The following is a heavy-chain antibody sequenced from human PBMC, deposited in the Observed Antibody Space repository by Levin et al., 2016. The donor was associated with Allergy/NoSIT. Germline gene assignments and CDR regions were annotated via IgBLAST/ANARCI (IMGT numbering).Heavy chain of an antibody. D-gene: IGHD5-18*01. CDR1: GGSISGYY. Sequence: SETLSLTCTVAGGSISGYYWNWLRQAPGKGLEWIGFIFYDGSPNYNPSLKSRVTLSVDVSKDQFSLELSSVTAADTAVYYCARDVGGYGYLFDSWGQGALVTVSS. CDR2: IFYDGSP. J-gene: IGHJ4*02. V-gene: IGHV4-59*01. CDR3: ARDVGGYGYLFDS.